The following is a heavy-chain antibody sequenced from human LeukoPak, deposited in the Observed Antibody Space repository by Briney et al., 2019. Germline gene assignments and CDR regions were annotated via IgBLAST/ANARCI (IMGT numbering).Heavy chain of an antibody. CDR3: ASLHDTSGYLVGFDI. D-gene: IGHD3-22*01. Sequence: SQTLSLTCTVSGGSIGSGDYYWSWIRQPPGKGLEWIGYIYDSGSAYYNPSLKSRVTISVDTSKNQLSLKLSSVTAADTAVYYCASLHDTSGYLVGFDIWGQGTMVTVFS. J-gene: IGHJ3*02. V-gene: IGHV4-30-4*01. CDR1: GGSIGSGDYY. CDR2: IYDSGSA.